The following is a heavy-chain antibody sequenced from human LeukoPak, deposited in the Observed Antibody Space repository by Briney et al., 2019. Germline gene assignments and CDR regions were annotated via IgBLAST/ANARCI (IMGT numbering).Heavy chain of an antibody. CDR1: GGSISSYY. D-gene: IGHD5-24*01. CDR2: IYYSGST. Sequence: SETLSLTCTGSGGSISSYYWSWIRQPPGKGLEWIGYIYYSGSTNYNPSLKSRVTISVDTSKNQFSLKLSSVTAADTAVYYCARVNPVEMSFDYWGQGTLVTVSS. V-gene: IGHV4-59*01. J-gene: IGHJ4*02. CDR3: ARVNPVEMSFDY.